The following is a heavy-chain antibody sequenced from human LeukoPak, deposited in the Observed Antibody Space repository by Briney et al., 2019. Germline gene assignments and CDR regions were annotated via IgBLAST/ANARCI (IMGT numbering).Heavy chain of an antibody. J-gene: IGHJ4*02. CDR2: ISSSSSYI. D-gene: IGHD6-13*01. CDR3: ARVIAAADRGDFDY. Sequence: GGSLRLSCAASGFTFSSYSMNWVRQAPGKGLEWVSSISSSSSYIYYADSVKGRFTISRDNAKNSLYLQMNSLRAEDTAVYYCARVIAAADRGDFDYWGQGTLVTVSS. CDR1: GFTFSSYS. V-gene: IGHV3-21*01.